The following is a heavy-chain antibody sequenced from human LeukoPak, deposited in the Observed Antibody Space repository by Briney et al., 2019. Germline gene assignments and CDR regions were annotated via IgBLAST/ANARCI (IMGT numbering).Heavy chain of an antibody. D-gene: IGHD6-6*01. CDR1: GGSISSSSYY. CDR3: ARVGSIAARRHGWFDP. Sequence: SETLSLTCTVSGGSISSSSYYWGWIRQPPGKGLEWIGSIYYSGSTYYNPSLKSRVTISVDTSKNQFSLKLSSVTAADTAVYYCARVGSIAARRHGWFDPWRQGTLVTVSS. V-gene: IGHV4-39*07. J-gene: IGHJ5*02. CDR2: IYYSGST.